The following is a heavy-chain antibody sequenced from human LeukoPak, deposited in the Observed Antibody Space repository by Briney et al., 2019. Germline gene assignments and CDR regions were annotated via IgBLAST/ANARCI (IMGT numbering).Heavy chain of an antibody. CDR3: ARDDRRGSSNDY. V-gene: IGHV3-7*01. D-gene: IGHD6-6*01. CDR1: GFTFDNYA. CDR2: IKQDGSEK. Sequence: GGSLRLSCAASGFTFDNYAMHWVRQAPGKGLEWVANIKQDGSEKYYVDSVKGRFTISRDNAKNSLYLQMNSLRAEDTAAYYCARDDRRGSSNDYWGQGTLVTASS. J-gene: IGHJ4*02.